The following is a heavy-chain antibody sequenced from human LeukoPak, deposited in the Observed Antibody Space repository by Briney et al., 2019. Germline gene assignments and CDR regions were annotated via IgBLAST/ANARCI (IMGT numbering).Heavy chain of an antibody. CDR1: GFTFSSYG. V-gene: IGHV3-30*19. J-gene: IGHJ4*02. Sequence: PGGSLRLSCAASGFTFSSYGMHWVRQAPGKGLEWVAVIWYDGSNKYYADSVKGRFTISRDNSKNTLYLQMNSLRAEDTAVYYCARDHGVTTGYFDYWGQGTLVTASS. D-gene: IGHD4-17*01. CDR2: IWYDGSNK. CDR3: ARDHGVTTGYFDY.